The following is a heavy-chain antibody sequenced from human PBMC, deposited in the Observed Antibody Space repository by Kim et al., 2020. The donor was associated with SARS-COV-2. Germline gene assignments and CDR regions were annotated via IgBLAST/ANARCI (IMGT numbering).Heavy chain of an antibody. D-gene: IGHD3-3*01. CDR3: ARGKVRVLRLLEWLQKNYYMDV. CDR1: GYTFTSYD. V-gene: IGHV1-8*01. J-gene: IGHJ6*03. CDR2: MNPNSGNT. Sequence: ASVKVSCKASGYTFTSYDINWVRQATGQGLEWMGWMNPNSGNTGYAQKFQGRVTMTRNTSISTAYMELSSLRSEDTAVYYCARGKVRVLRLLEWLQKNYYMDVCGKGTSVTVSS.